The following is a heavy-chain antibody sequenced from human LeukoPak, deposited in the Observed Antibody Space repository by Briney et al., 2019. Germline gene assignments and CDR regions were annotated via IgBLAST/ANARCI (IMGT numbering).Heavy chain of an antibody. D-gene: IGHD3-16*01. J-gene: IGHJ4*02. CDR3: ARSSLGEGENY. Sequence: SETPSLTCTVSGGSISSYYWSWIRQPPRKGLEWIGYIYYSGSTNYNPSLKSRVTISVDTSKNQFSLKLSSVTAADTAVYYYARSSLGEGENYWGPGTLVTVSS. CDR1: GGSISSYY. V-gene: IGHV4-59*01. CDR2: IYYSGST.